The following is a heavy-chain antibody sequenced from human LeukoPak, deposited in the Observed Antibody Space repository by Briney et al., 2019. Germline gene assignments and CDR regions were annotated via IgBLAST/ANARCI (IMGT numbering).Heavy chain of an antibody. J-gene: IGHJ3*01. CDR3: ARGPNTAGNYRAFDL. CDR1: GGSIITGSYY. D-gene: IGHD4-11*01. CDR2: VYYSGTT. Sequence: MPSETLSLTCAVSGGSIITGSYYWGWIRQPPGKGLEWIGSVYYSGTTYYNPSLKSRVIISADTSKNQFSLKLTSVTAADTAAYYCARGPNTAGNYRAFDLWGQGTKVTVSS. V-gene: IGHV4-39*07.